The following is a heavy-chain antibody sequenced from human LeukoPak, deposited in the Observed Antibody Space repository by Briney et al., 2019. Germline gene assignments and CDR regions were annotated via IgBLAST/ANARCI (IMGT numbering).Heavy chain of an antibody. Sequence: GGSLRLSCAASGFTFSSYAMSWVRQAPRKGLEWVSAISGSGGSTYYADSVKGRFTISRDNSKNTLYLQMNSLRAEDTAVYYCASSLGYSLTGYYFWGQGTLVTVSS. J-gene: IGHJ4*02. CDR1: GFTFSSYA. D-gene: IGHD3-9*01. CDR2: ISGSGGST. CDR3: ASSLGYSLTGYYF. V-gene: IGHV3-23*01.